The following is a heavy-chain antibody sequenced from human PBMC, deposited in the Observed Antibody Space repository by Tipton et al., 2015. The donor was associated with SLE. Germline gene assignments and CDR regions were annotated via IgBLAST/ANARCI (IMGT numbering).Heavy chain of an antibody. V-gene: IGHV1-18*04. Sequence: QLVQSGPEVKKPGASVKVSCKASGYTFTGYSMHWVRQAPGQGLEWMGWISAYNGNTNYAQKLQGRGTMTTDTSTSTAYMELRSLRSDDTAVYYCARDRLSSGWGDFYYHGMDVWGQGTTVTVSS. J-gene: IGHJ6*02. CDR2: ISAYNGNT. CDR3: ARDRLSSGWGDFYYHGMDV. CDR1: GYTFTGYS. D-gene: IGHD6-19*01.